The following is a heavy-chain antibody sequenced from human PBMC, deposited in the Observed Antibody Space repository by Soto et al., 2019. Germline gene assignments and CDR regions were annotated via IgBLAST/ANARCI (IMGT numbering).Heavy chain of an antibody. J-gene: IGHJ4*02. Sequence: PGGSLRLSCAASGFTFSSYAMSWVRQAPGKGLEWVAAITYGGSNKYYADSVKGRFTISRDNSKNTLYLQMNSLRAEDTAVYYCASGYSSSFPTTNYWGQGTLVTVSS. D-gene: IGHD6-6*01. CDR3: ASGYSSSFPTTNY. V-gene: IGHV3-30*03. CDR2: ITYGGSNK. CDR1: GFTFSSYA.